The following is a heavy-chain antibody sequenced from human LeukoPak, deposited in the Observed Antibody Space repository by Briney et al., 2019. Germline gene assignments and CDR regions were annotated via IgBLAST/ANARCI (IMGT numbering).Heavy chain of an antibody. V-gene: IGHV4-59*02. CDR3: ARGQGRWLRPFDY. J-gene: IGHJ4*02. CDR2: YHDGGST. CDR1: GGSVSSYY. D-gene: IGHD5-12*01. Sequence: SSETLSLTCSVSGGSVSSYYWSWIRQPPGKGLEWIVFYHDGGSTVYNPSFKSRVTISVDTSKNQVYLKLSSVTPEDTAVYYCARGQGRWLRPFDYWGQGTLVTVSS.